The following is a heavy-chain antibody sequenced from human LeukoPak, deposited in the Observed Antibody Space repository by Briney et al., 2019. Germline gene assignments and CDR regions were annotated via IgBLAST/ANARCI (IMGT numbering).Heavy chain of an antibody. CDR1: GYTFTTYN. CDR2: INPNSGGT. CDR3: ARNFKQQLVRFRPDY. D-gene: IGHD6-13*01. V-gene: IGHV1-2*02. Sequence: ASVKVSCKASGYTFTTYNINWVRQAPGQGLEWMGWINPNSGGTNYAQKFQGRVTMIRDTSISTAYMELSRLRSDDTAVYYCARNFKQQLVRFRPDYWGQGTLVTVSS. J-gene: IGHJ4*02.